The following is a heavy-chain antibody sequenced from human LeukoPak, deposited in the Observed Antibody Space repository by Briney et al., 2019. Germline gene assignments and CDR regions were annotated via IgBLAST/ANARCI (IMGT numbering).Heavy chain of an antibody. V-gene: IGHV1-46*01. CDR3: ARGSAVRGWDDYSGYYPTFDY. J-gene: IGHJ4*02. CDR2: INPSGGST. CDR1: GYTLTRYY. D-gene: IGHD3-22*01. Sequence: ASVKVSCKASGYTLTRYYMHWVRQAPGQGLEWMGLINPSGGSTNYAHKFQGRVTMTRDMSTSTVYMELSSLRSEDTAVYYCARGSAVRGWDDYSGYYPTFDYWGQGTLVTVSS.